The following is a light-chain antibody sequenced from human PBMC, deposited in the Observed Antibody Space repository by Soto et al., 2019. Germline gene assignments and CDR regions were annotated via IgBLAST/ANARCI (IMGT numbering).Light chain of an antibody. CDR2: KAS. CDR3: QQYNSYLPGGS. Sequence: DIQMTQSPSTLSAAVGDRVTITCRASQSVSSWLAWYQQKPGKAPKLLIFKASSLETGVPSRFSGSGSGTEFTLTISSLQPDDFATYYCQQYNSYLPGGSFGQGTRLEIK. CDR1: QSVSSW. V-gene: IGKV1-5*03. J-gene: IGKJ2*01.